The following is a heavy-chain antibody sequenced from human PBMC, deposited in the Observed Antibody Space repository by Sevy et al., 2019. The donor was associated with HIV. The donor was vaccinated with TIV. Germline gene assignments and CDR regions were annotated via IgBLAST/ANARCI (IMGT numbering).Heavy chain of an antibody. V-gene: IGHV4-59*01. CDR1: GGSINPYS. D-gene: IGHD3-10*01. CDR3: ARVGSWYYGSTGNAFDI. CDR2: IDYSGST. Sequence: SETLSLTCTVSGGSINPYSCTWIRQPPGKGLEWIGYIDYSGSTNYNPSLKSRTTISADTSKIQFSLKLSSVTAADTAVYYCARVGSWYYGSTGNAFDIWGPGTMVTVSS. J-gene: IGHJ3*02.